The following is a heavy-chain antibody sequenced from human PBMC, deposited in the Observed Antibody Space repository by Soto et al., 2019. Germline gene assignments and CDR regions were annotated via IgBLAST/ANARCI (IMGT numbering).Heavy chain of an antibody. V-gene: IGHV3-15*01. CDR1: GFSFSNAW. J-gene: IGHJ4*02. Sequence: EVQLVESGGDFVKPGGSLRVSCAVSGFSFSNAWMSWVRQAPGKRLEWVGRIKSRADGGTTDYTAPVKGRFTISRDDSKNTVFLQMNSLKSEDTAVYYCTAHLGEFFPIDYWGQGTLVTVSS. D-gene: IGHD3-16*01. CDR3: TAHLGEFFPIDY. CDR2: IKSRADGGTT.